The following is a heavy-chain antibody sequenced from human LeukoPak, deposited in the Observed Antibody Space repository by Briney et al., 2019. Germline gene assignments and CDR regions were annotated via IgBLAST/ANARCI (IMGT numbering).Heavy chain of an antibody. D-gene: IGHD3-22*01. V-gene: IGHV1-18*01. CDR1: GYTFTSYG. Sequence: GASVKVSCKASGYTFTSYGISWVRQAPGQGLEWMGWISAYNGNTNYAQKLQGRVTLTTDTSTSTAYMELRSLRSDDTAVYYCASGQDYYDSSGYYYLDYWGQGTLVTVSS. CDR3: ASGQDYYDSSGYYYLDY. CDR2: ISAYNGNT. J-gene: IGHJ4*02.